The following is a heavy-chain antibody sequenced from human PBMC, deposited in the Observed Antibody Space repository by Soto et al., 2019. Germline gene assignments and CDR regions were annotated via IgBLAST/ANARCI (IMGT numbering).Heavy chain of an antibody. D-gene: IGHD3-3*01. CDR3: ASLEWESSGYADY. CDR2: IKRDGSEK. Sequence: EVQLVESGGGLVQPGGSLRLSCAASGFTFGSNWMSWVRQASGKGLEWVANIKRDGSEKYYVDSVKGRFTISRDNAKNTLYLQMNSLRADDTAVYYCASLEWESSGYADYWGQGTLVTVSS. J-gene: IGHJ4*02. V-gene: IGHV3-7*03. CDR1: GFTFGSNW.